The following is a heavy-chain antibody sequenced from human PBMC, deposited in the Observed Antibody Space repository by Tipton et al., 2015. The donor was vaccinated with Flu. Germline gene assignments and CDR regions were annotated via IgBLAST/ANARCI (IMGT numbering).Heavy chain of an antibody. D-gene: IGHD5-24*01. CDR1: GGSFSGYY. CDR3: ARVEDGYNWGYFDY. J-gene: IGHJ4*02. CDR2: INHSGST. Sequence: TLSLTCAVYGGSFSGYYWSWIRQPPGKGLEWIGEINHSGSTNYNPSLKSRVTISVDTSKNQFSLKLSSVTAADTAVYYCARVEDGYNWGYFDYWGQGTLVTVSS. V-gene: IGHV4-34*01.